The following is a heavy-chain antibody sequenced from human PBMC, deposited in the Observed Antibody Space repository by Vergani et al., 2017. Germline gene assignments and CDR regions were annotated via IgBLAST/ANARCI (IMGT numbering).Heavy chain of an antibody. V-gene: IGHV4-34*01. CDR3: ARVNTETNGHLYYYYYIDV. CDR2: IDHTGRP. CDR1: GGSFTSYH. Sequence: QVQLQQWGGGLLKPSETLSLTCVVNGGSFTSYHWTWIRQSPGEGLEWVGDIDHTGRPDYNPSLKSRLTMSVDKSRNQFSLTFNPVTATDTAIYFCARVNTETNGHLYYYYYIDVWGQGTAVTVS. D-gene: IGHD4-11*01. J-gene: IGHJ6*03.